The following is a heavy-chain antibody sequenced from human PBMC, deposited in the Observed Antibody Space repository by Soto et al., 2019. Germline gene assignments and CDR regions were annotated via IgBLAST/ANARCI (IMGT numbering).Heavy chain of an antibody. Sequence: QVQLVESGGGVVQPGRSLRLSCAGSGFPFTSYGMHWVREGPDKGLEWVAVISYDGSDKYYADSVKGRFTISRDNSKNMLYLQTNSLRPEDTALYYCVGGQYYFDYRGQGTLVIVSS. CDR3: VGGQYYFDY. CDR1: GFPFTSYG. D-gene: IGHD3-10*01. V-gene: IGHV3-30*03. CDR2: ISYDGSDK. J-gene: IGHJ4*02.